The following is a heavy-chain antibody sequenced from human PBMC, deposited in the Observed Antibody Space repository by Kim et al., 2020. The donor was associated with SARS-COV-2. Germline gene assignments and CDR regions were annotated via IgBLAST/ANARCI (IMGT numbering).Heavy chain of an antibody. J-gene: IGHJ3*02. CDR2: SRNKVNRYTT. D-gene: IGHD2-15*01. Sequence: GGSLRLSCAASGFRFSDHYMDWVRQAPGKGLEWVARSRNKVNRYTTEYATSVKGRFTVSRDESKNSLYLQMNSLKNEDTAVYYCARDTECDSGGSCPAFDIWGQGTRVTVSS. V-gene: IGHV3-72*01. CDR1: GFRFSDHY. CDR3: ARDTECDSGGSCPAFDI.